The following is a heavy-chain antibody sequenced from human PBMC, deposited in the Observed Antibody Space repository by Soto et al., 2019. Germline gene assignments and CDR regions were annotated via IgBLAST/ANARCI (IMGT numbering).Heavy chain of an antibody. V-gene: IGHV4-30-4*01. CDR3: ASHRADPRDFWAS. CDR2: ISYSGST. J-gene: IGHJ5*02. CDR1: GGSISSGDNY. D-gene: IGHD3-3*01. Sequence: SETLSLTCTVSGGSISSGDNYWSWIRQPPGKGLEWIGYISYSGSTSYNPSLKSRVTILVDTSRNQFSLKFTSVTAADTAMYFCASHRADPRDFWASWGQGTLVPVSS.